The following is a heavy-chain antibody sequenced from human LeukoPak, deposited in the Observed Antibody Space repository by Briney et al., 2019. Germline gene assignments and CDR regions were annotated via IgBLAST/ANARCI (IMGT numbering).Heavy chain of an antibody. Sequence: ASVKVSCKASGYTFTSYYIHWVRQAPGQGLEWMGIINPSGGSTSYAQKFQGRVTMTRDTSTSTVYMELSSLRSEDTAVYYCARGYYDSSGYSPRWFDPWGQGTLVTVSS. CDR2: INPSGGST. CDR1: GYTFTSYY. CDR3: ARGYYDSSGYSPRWFDP. D-gene: IGHD3-22*01. J-gene: IGHJ5*02. V-gene: IGHV1-46*01.